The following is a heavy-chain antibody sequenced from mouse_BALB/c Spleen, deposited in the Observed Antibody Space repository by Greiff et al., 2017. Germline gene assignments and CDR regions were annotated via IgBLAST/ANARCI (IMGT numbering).Heavy chain of an antibody. J-gene: IGHJ2*01. Sequence: EVQLVESGGGLVKPGGSLKLSCAASGFAFSSYDMSWVRQTPEKRLEWVAYISSGGGSTYYPDTVKGRFTISRDNAKNTLYLQMSSLKSEDTAMYYCATGYDYDGYWGQGTTLTVSS. CDR2: ISSGGGST. V-gene: IGHV5-12-1*01. CDR3: ATGYDYDGY. CDR1: GFAFSSYD. D-gene: IGHD2-4*01.